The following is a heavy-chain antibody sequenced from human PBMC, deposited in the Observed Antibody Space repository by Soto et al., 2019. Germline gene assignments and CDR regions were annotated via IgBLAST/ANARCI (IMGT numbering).Heavy chain of an antibody. CDR3: ARGRYYGDYVWYFDY. J-gene: IGHJ4*02. V-gene: IGHV1-69*12. CDR2: IIPIFGTA. Sequence: QVQLVQSGAEVKKPGSSVKVSCKASGGTFSSYAISWVRQAPGQGLEWMGGIIPIFGTANYAQKFQGRVTIXXDXSXXTAYMELSSLRSEATAVYYCARGRYYGDYVWYFDYWGQGTLVTVSS. D-gene: IGHD4-17*01. CDR1: GGTFSSYA.